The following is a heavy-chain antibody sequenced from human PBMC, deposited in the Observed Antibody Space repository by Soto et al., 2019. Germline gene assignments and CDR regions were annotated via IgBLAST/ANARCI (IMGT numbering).Heavy chain of an antibody. CDR3: AREISYVSGGHLYYGMGV. V-gene: IGHV3-11*01. J-gene: IGHJ6*02. CDR2: MRCGGSSE. Sequence: PWGSLRLSCAASGFTFIDYDIGCSRQSPCKWLEIVGHMRCGGSSEDYGDSVKGRFSIFRENSKNLLFLQMFFLRAEDTAVYYCAREISYVSGGHLYYGMGVLGQGTAVTVSS. CDR1: GFTFIDYD. D-gene: IGHD3-16*01.